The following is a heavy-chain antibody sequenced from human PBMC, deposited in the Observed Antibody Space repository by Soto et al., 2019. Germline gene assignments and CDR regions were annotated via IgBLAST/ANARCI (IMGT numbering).Heavy chain of an antibody. D-gene: IGHD1-20*01. Sequence: PSETLSLTCSVSGGSINSGRSSWNWIRQSPGKGLEWIAYIYHSGSTYYNPSLKSRVTISVDRSENQFSLKLTSVTAADTAVYYCATSQKGYNWNYFDHWGQGALVTVSS. CDR3: ATSQKGYNWNYFDH. CDR2: IYHSGST. CDR1: GGSINSGRSS. J-gene: IGHJ4*02. V-gene: IGHV4-30-2*06.